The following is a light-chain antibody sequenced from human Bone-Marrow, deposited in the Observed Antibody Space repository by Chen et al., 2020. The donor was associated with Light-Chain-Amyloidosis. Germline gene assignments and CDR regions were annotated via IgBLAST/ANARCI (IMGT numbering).Light chain of an antibody. CDR3: CSYADSVI. CDR2: KGN. V-gene: IGLV2-23*01. J-gene: IGLJ2*01. CDR1: GSGVGSYNL. Sequence: QSALTQPASVSGSPGQSITILCTETGSGVGSYNLVSWFQHNPGKVPKLFLYKGNKRPSGVSNRFFGSKSGNTASLTISGLQAEDEADYYCCSYADSVIFGGGTKLTVL.